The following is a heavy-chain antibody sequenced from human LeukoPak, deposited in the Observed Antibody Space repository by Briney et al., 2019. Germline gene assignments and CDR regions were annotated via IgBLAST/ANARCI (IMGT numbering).Heavy chain of an antibody. CDR2: IIPIFGTA. V-gene: IGHV1-69*13. D-gene: IGHD2-2*01. CDR1: GGTFSSYA. J-gene: IGHJ5*02. CDR3: ARGLGYCSSTSCPVGNWFDP. Sequence: SVKVSCKASGGTFSSYAISWVRQAPGQGLEWMGGIIPIFGTANYAQKFQGRVTITADESTSTAYMELSSLRSEDTAVYYCARGLGYCSSTSCPVGNWFDPWGQGTLVTVSS.